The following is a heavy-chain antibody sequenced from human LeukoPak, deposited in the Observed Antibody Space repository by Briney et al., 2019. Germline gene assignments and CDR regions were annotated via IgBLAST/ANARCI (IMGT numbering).Heavy chain of an antibody. D-gene: IGHD3-22*01. J-gene: IGHJ3*02. V-gene: IGHV1-18*01. CDR3: ERESLYDSSVPDAFDI. Sequence: ASVKVSCKASGYTFTSYGISWVRQAPGQGLEWMGWISAYNGNTNYAQKLQGRVTMTTDTSTSTAYRELRSLRSDHTAVYYCERESLYDSSVPDAFDIWGQGTMVTVSS. CDR1: GYTFTSYG. CDR2: ISAYNGNT.